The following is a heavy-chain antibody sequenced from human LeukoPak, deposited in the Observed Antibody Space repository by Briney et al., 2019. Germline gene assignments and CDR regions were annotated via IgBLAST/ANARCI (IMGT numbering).Heavy chain of an antibody. Sequence: GRSLRLSCAASRFTFSSYSMNWVRQAPGKGLEWVSSISSSSYIYYADSVKGRFTISRDNAKNSLYLQMNSLRAKDTAVYYCARDAPRYGMDVWGQGTTVTVSS. CDR1: RFTFSSYS. J-gene: IGHJ6*02. CDR2: ISSSSYI. V-gene: IGHV3-21*01. CDR3: ARDAPRYGMDV.